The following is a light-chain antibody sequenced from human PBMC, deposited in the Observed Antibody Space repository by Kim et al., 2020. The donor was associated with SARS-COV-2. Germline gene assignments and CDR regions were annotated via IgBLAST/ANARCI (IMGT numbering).Light chain of an antibody. J-gene: IGLJ2*01. V-gene: IGLV3-25*01. CDR3: QSLASSGAYHVV. Sequence: GQTDRITYSGEPLRKKYVYWYQQKSGQAPPLALYKDRERPSGILERFSGSSSGKTVTLTISGVQADEEAGYYCQSLASSGAYHVVFGGGTQLTV. CDR2: KDR. CDR1: PLRKKY.